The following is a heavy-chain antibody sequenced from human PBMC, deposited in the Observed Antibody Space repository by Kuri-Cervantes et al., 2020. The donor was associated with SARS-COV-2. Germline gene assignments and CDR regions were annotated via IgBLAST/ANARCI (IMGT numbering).Heavy chain of an antibody. CDR2: INWDGSST. D-gene: IGHD5-12*01. J-gene: IGHJ4*02. V-gene: IGHV3-43*01. CDR3: AKSMGDNGYDSFDY. Sequence: GESLKISCAASGFTFSSYAMHWVRQSPEMGLEWVSLINWDGSSTSYADSVKGRFTISRDNTRNSLSLQMNSLTTADTAFYYCAKSMGDNGYDSFDYWGQGTLVTVSS. CDR1: GFTFSSYA.